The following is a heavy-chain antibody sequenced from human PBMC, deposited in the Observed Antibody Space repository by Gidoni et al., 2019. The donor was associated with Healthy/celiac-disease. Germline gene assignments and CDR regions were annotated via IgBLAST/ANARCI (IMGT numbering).Heavy chain of an antibody. CDR3: AYQDSSADY. V-gene: IGHV4-39*01. CDR1: GGSISSSSYY. D-gene: IGHD3-22*01. J-gene: IGHJ4*02. Sequence: QLQLQESGPGLVKPSETLSLTCTVSGGSISSSSYYWGWLRQPPGKGLEWIGSIYYSGSTSYHPSLQSRVTISVDTSKNQFSRKLSSVTAADTAVYSCAYQDSSADYWGQGTLVTVSS. CDR2: IYYSGST.